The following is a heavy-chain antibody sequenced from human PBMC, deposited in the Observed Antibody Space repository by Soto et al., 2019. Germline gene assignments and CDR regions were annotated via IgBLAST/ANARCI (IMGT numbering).Heavy chain of an antibody. J-gene: IGHJ6*02. CDR2: IYPGDSDT. Sequence: PGESLKISCKGSGYSFTSYWIGWVRQMPGKGLEWMGIIYPGDSDTRYSPSFQGQVTISADKSTSTAYLQWSSLKASDTAMYYCASRIDSNRYYYGMDVWGQGTTVTVSS. CDR1: GYSFTSYW. CDR3: ASRIDSNRYYYGMDV. D-gene: IGHD4-4*01. V-gene: IGHV5-51*01.